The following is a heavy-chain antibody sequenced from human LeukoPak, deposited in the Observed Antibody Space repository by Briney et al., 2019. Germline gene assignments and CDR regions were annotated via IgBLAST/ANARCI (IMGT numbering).Heavy chain of an antibody. D-gene: IGHD3-10*01. Sequence: GRSLRLSCAASGSTFDDYATDWVRHAPGKGLEWVSLCIWDGGSTYYADSVKGQFTISRDKSKNSLYLQMNSLRAEDTALYYCARAMVRGVFDYWGQGTLVTVSS. CDR1: GSTFDDYA. CDR3: ARAMVRGVFDY. CDR2: CIWDGGST. V-gene: IGHV3-43D*04. J-gene: IGHJ4*02.